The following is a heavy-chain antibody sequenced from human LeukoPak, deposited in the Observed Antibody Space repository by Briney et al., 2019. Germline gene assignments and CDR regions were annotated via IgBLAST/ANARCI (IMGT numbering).Heavy chain of an antibody. CDR3: ASVHYYGSGRSTPYYYYGMDV. J-gene: IGHJ6*02. V-gene: IGHV1-18*01. D-gene: IGHD3-10*01. CDR1: GYTFTSYG. Sequence: GASVKVSCKASGYTFTSYGISWVRQAPGQGLEWMGWISAYNGNTNYAQKLQGRVTMTRNTSISTAYMELSSLRSEDTAVYYCASVHYYGSGRSTPYYYYGMDVWGQGTTVTVSS. CDR2: ISAYNGNT.